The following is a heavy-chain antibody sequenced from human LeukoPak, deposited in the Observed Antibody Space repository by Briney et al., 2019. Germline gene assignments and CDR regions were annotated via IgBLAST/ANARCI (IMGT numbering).Heavy chain of an antibody. J-gene: IGHJ5*02. CDR3: ARVAARIYWFDP. Sequence: KPSETLSLTCAVYGGSFSGYYWSWIGQPPGKGLEWIGEINHSGSTNYNPSLKSRVTISVDTSKNQFSLKLSSVTAADTAVYYCARVAARIYWFDPWGQGTLVTVSS. D-gene: IGHD6-6*01. CDR1: GGSFSGYY. CDR2: INHSGST. V-gene: IGHV4-34*01.